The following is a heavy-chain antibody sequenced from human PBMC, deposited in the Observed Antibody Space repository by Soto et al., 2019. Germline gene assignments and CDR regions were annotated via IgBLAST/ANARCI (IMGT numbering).Heavy chain of an antibody. CDR3: ARDGGGESSGSTHYYYYGMDV. Sequence: QVQLVQSGAEVKKPGASVRVSCKASGYTFTDYYIHWVRQAPGQGLEWMGWIKPNSGGINYAQKFRGRVTMTRDTSINTAYMDLSRLRSDDTAVYYCARDGGGESSGSTHYYYYGMDVWGRGTPVTVSS. J-gene: IGHJ6*02. D-gene: IGHD3-22*01. CDR2: IKPNSGGI. CDR1: GYTFTDYY. V-gene: IGHV1-2*02.